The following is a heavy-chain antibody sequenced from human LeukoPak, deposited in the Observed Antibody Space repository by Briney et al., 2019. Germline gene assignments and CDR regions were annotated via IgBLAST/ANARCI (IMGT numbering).Heavy chain of an antibody. J-gene: IGHJ4*02. CDR3: ARAGFSRGYGRGADY. D-gene: IGHD3-22*01. CDR1: GFTFSSYC. V-gene: IGHV3-23*01. Sequence: GGSLRLSCAASGFTFSSYCMSWVRQAPGKWLEWVSVISGIGGRTYYADSVKGRFTISTDSSKNTLYLQMNSLRAENTAVYYCARAGFSRGYGRGADYCGQGTLVTASS. CDR2: ISGIGGRT.